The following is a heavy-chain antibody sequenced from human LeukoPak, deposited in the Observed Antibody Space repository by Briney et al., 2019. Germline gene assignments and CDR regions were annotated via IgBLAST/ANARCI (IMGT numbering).Heavy chain of an antibody. J-gene: IGHJ4*02. V-gene: IGHV1-18*01. D-gene: IGHD3-22*01. Sequence: GASVKVSCKASGYTFTSYGISWVRQAPGQGLEWMGWISAYNGNTNYAQKLQGRVTMTTDTSTSTAYMELRSLRSDDTAVYYCARDIGHYDSSGYFNLFDYWGQGTLVTVSS. CDR2: ISAYNGNT. CDR3: ARDIGHYDSSGYFNLFDY. CDR1: GYTFTSYG.